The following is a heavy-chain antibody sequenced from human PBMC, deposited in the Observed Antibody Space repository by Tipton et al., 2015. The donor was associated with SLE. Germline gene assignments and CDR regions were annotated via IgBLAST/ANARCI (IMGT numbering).Heavy chain of an antibody. V-gene: IGHV4-38-2*01. CDR1: GYSISSGYY. J-gene: IGHJ4*02. CDR2: IYHSGST. Sequence: GLVKPSETLSLTCAVSGYSISSGYYWGWIRQPPGKGLEWIGSIYHSGSTYYNPSLKSRVTISVDTSKNQFSLKLSSVTAADTAVYYCARGLNYWGQGTLVTVSS. CDR3: ARGLNY.